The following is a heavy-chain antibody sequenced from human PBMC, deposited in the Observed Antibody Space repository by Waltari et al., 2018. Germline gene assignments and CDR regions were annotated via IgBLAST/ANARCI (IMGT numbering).Heavy chain of an antibody. CDR2: ISYDGSNK. CDR1: GFTFSSYA. Sequence: QVQLVESGGGVVQPGRSLRLSCAASGFTFSSYAMHWVRQAPGKGLEWVAVISYDGSNKYYADSVKGRFTISRDNSKNTLYLQMNSLRAEDTAVYYCARGNSIRVVAAYRGPIGGAFDIWGQGTMVTVSS. D-gene: IGHD2-15*01. J-gene: IGHJ3*02. V-gene: IGHV3-30-3*01. CDR3: ARGNSIRVVAAYRGPIGGAFDI.